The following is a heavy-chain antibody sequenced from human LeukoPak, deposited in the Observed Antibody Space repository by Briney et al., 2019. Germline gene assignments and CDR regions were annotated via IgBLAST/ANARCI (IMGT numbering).Heavy chain of an antibody. CDR1: GGSISSYY. D-gene: IGHD3-3*01. CDR3: ARDNGVVTPFDY. Sequence: TSETPSLTCTVSGGSISSYYWSWIRQPPGKELEWIGYIYYSGSTNYNPSLKSRVTISVDTSKNQFSLKLSSVTAADTAVYYCARDNGVVTPFDYWGQGTLVTVPS. J-gene: IGHJ4*02. V-gene: IGHV4-59*01. CDR2: IYYSGST.